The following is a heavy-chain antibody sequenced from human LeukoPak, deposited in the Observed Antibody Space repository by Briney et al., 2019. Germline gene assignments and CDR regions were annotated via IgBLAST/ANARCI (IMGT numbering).Heavy chain of an antibody. D-gene: IGHD4-17*01. V-gene: IGHV3-21*01. CDR1: GFTFSSYW. J-gene: IGHJ4*02. CDR3: ARETTVIKKIDY. CDR2: ISSSSGYI. Sequence: RPGGSLRLSCAASGFTFSSYWMHWVRQAPGKGLEWVSSISSSSGYIYYADSVKGRFTISRDNAKNSLYLQMNSLRDEDTAIYYCARETTVIKKIDYWGQGTLVTVSS.